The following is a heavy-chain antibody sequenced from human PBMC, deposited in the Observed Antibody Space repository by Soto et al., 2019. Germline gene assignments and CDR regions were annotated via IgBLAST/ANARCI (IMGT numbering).Heavy chain of an antibody. CDR1: GYSFTSYW. Sequence: PGESLKISCMGSGYSFTSYWIGWVRQMPGKGLEWMGIIYPGDSDTRYSPSFQGQVTISADKSISTAYLQWSSLKASDTAMYYCARLEIHYDSSGYYNWFDPWGQGTLVTVSS. V-gene: IGHV5-51*01. CDR3: ARLEIHYDSSGYYNWFDP. J-gene: IGHJ5*02. CDR2: IYPGDSDT. D-gene: IGHD3-22*01.